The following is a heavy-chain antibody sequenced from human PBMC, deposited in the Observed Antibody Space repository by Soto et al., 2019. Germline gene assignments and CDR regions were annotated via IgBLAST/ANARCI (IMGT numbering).Heavy chain of an antibody. Sequence: LCGGSISSGGYYWSWIRQPPGKGLEWIGYIYYSGSTYYNPSLKSRVTISVDTSENQFSLRLSSVTAADTAVYYCARSQNGRAKSGTYTFDTWGQGTLVTVSS. CDR2: IYYSGST. CDR1: GGSISSGGYY. J-gene: IGHJ4*02. V-gene: IGHV4-31*02. D-gene: IGHD1-26*01. CDR3: ARSQNGRAKSGTYTFDT.